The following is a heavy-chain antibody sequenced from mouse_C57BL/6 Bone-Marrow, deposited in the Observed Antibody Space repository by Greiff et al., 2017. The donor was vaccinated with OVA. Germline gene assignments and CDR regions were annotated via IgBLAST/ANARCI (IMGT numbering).Heavy chain of an antibody. J-gene: IGHJ3*01. D-gene: IGHD2-3*01. Sequence: LQESGAELARPGASVKLSCKASGYTFTSYGISWVKQRTGQGLAWIGELYPRSGNTYYNEKFKGKATLTADKSSSTAYMELRSLTSEDSAVYFCARRYDGYSWFAYWGQGTLVTVSA. CDR3: ARRYDGYSWFAY. V-gene: IGHV1-81*01. CDR2: LYPRSGNT. CDR1: GYTFTSYG.